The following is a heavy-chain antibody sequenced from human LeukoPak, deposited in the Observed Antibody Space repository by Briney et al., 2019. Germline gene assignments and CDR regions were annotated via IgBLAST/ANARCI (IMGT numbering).Heavy chain of an antibody. D-gene: IGHD3-10*01. CDR3: AKGMVRGVIITDYYYYMDV. CDR1: GFTFSSYG. V-gene: IGHV3-33*06. CDR2: IWYDGSNK. J-gene: IGHJ6*03. Sequence: GGSLRLSCAASGFTFSSYGIHWVRQAPGKGLEWVAVIWYDGSNKYYADSVKGRFTISRDNSKNTLYLQMNSLRAEDTAVYYCAKGMVRGVIITDYYYYMDVWGKGTTVTVSS.